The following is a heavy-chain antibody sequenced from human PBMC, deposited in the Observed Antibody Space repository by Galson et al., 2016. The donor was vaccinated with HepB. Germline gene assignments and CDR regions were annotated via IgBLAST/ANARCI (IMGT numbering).Heavy chain of an antibody. D-gene: IGHD6-13*01. CDR1: GFTFNSYS. V-gene: IGHV3-30-3*01. Sequence: SLRLSCAASGFTFNSYSIHWVRQAPGKGLEWVAVISYDGSFKSYADSMKGRFTISRDNSKNTLYLQMNSLKTGDTAVYYCARAKYSSRSGSMDVWGQGTTVTVSS. CDR3: ARAKYSSRSGSMDV. J-gene: IGHJ6*02. CDR2: ISYDGSFK.